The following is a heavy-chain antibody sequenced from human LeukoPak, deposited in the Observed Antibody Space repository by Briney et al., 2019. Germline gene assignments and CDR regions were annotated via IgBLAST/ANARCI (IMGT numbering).Heavy chain of an antibody. Sequence: TGGSLRLSCAASGFTFSNYGMHWVRQAPGKGLEWVAVIWYDGSNKDYADSVKGRFTISRDNSQNTLHLQMNSLRAEDTAVYHCATHCRSTSCYNYWGQGTLVTVSS. D-gene: IGHD2-2*02. V-gene: IGHV3-33*01. CDR2: IWYDGSNK. CDR1: GFTFSNYG. CDR3: ATHCRSTSCYNY. J-gene: IGHJ4*02.